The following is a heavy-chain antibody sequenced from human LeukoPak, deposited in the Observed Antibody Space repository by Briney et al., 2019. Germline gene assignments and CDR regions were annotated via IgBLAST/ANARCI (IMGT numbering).Heavy chain of an antibody. V-gene: IGHV1-2*02. D-gene: IGHD3-22*01. CDR2: INPNSGGT. J-gene: IGHJ5*02. Sequence: ASVKGSCKASGYTFTGYYMHWVRQAPGQGLEWMGWINPNSGGTNYAQKFQGRVTMTRDTSISTAYMELSRLRSDDTAVYYCARGHESSGSNWFDPWGQGTLVTVSS. CDR3: ARGHESSGSNWFDP. CDR1: GYTFTGYY.